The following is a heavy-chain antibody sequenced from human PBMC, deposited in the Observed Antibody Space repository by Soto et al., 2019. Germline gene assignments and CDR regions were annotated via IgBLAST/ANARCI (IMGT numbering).Heavy chain of an antibody. CDR3: ARLIRITTGPPYWYFDR. V-gene: IGHV2-26*01. CDR1: GFSLSNARMG. Sequence: QVTLKESGPVLVKPTETLTLTCTVSGFSLSNARMGVSWIRQPPGKALQWLAHIFSNDEKSYSTSLKSRLTISKDTPKSQVVLNMTNMDPVDTATYYCARLIRITTGPPYWYFDRWGRGTLVTVSS. J-gene: IGHJ2*01. CDR2: IFSNDEK. D-gene: IGHD3-10*01.